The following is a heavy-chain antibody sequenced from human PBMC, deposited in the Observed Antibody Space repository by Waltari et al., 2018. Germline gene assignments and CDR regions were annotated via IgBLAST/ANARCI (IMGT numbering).Heavy chain of an antibody. CDR2: IKSKTDGGTT. CDR1: GFPFSNAW. V-gene: IGHV3-15*01. J-gene: IGHJ4*02. Sequence: EVQLVESGGGLVKPGGSLRLSCAASGFPFSNAWMSWVRQAQGKGLEWVGRIKSKTDGGTTDYAAPVKGRFTISRDDSKNTLYLQMNSLKTEDTAVYYCTTPRYSGSYSDHFDYWGQGTLVTVSS. D-gene: IGHD1-26*01. CDR3: TTPRYSGSYSDHFDY.